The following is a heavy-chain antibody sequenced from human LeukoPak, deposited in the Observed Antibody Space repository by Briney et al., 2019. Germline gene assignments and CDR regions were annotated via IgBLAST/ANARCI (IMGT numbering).Heavy chain of an antibody. V-gene: IGHV1-8*01. CDR3: ARGPSLHTNGGGGRWFDP. D-gene: IGHD3-16*02. CDR2: MNPKSANT. J-gene: IGHJ5*02. Sequence: ASVKVSCKASGYTFTNYDINWVRQATGQGLEWMGWMNPKSANTGCAQKFQGRVTMTRNNSISTAYMELSSLRSGDTAMYFCARGPSLHTNGGGGRWFDPWGQGTRVTVSS. CDR1: GYTFTNYD.